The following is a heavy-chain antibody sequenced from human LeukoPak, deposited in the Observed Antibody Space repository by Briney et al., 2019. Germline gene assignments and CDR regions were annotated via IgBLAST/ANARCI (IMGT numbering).Heavy chain of an antibody. Sequence: GGSLRLSCAASGFTFSSYSMNWVRQAPGKGLEWVSSISSSSSYIYYADSVKGRFTISKDNAKNSLYLQMNSLRAEDTAVYYCARDLFGSSSTEPFDPWGQGTLVTVSS. D-gene: IGHD2-2*01. CDR3: ARDLFGSSSTEPFDP. CDR1: GFTFSSYS. CDR2: ISSSSSYI. V-gene: IGHV3-21*01. J-gene: IGHJ5*02.